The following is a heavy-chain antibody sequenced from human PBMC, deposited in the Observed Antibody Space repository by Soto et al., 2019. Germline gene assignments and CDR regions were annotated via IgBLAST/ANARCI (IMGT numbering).Heavy chain of an antibody. CDR3: ARDREYCSGGSCYHDAFDI. Sequence: GWSLRLSCAASGFTVSSNYMSWVRQAPGKGLEWVSVIYSGGSTYYADSVKGRFTISRDNSKNTLYLQMNSLRAEDTAVYYCARDREYCSGGSCYHDAFDIWGQGTMVTVSS. CDR2: IYSGGST. D-gene: IGHD2-15*01. V-gene: IGHV3-53*01. J-gene: IGHJ3*02. CDR1: GFTVSSNY.